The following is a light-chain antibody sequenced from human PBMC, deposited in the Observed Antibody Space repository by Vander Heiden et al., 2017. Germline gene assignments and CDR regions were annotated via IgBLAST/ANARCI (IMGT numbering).Light chain of an antibody. CDR3: QQYSNWPRT. Sequence: ETVMTHSPVTLSVSPRERATLSCRAGQSVAIHLAWHQQNPGQAPRLLIYGSSTRATGIPARFSARGSGTEFTLSISRLQSEDSAVYFCQQYSNWPRTFGQGTKVEI. V-gene: IGKV3-15*01. CDR1: QSVAIH. CDR2: GSS. J-gene: IGKJ1*01.